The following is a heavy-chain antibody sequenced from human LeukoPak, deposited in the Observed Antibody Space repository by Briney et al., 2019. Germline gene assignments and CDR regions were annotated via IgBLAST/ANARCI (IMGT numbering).Heavy chain of an antibody. CDR1: GFTFDDFA. CDR2: INWNSGYI. V-gene: IGHV3-9*01. D-gene: IGHD1-26*01. J-gene: IGHJ4*02. Sequence: PGGSLRLSCAASGFTFDDFAMHWVRQAPGKGLEWVSGINWNSGYIGCADSVKGRFTISRDNAKSSLYLQMNSLRTEDTALYYCAKDRGVGIYYFDSWGQGTLVTVSS. CDR3: AKDRGVGIYYFDS.